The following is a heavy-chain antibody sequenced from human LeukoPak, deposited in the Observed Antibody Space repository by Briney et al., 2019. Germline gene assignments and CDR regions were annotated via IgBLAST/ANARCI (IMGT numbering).Heavy chain of an antibody. CDR3: AKPTVVKGERYHYHYYMDV. D-gene: IGHD4-23*01. J-gene: IGHJ6*03. V-gene: IGHV3-11*01. CDR1: GFTFSDYY. Sequence: GGSLRLSCAASGFTFSDYYMSWIRQAPGKGLEWVSYISSSGSTIYYADSVKGRFTISRDNSKNTLFLQMNSLRAEDTAVYFCAKPTVVKGERYHYHYYMDVWGKGTTVTISS. CDR2: ISSSGSTI.